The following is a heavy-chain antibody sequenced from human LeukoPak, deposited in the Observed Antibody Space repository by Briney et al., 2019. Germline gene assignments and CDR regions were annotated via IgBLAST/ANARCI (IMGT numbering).Heavy chain of an antibody. CDR3: AAGYSYGRPLDY. CDR1: GFTFSSYA. J-gene: IGHJ4*02. V-gene: IGHV3-30-3*01. Sequence: GRSLRLSCAGSGFTFSSYAMHWVRQAPGKGLEWVAVISYDGSNKYYADSVKGRFTISRDNSKNTLYLQMNSLRAEDTAVYYCAAGYSYGRPLDYWGQGTQVTVSS. CDR2: ISYDGSNK. D-gene: IGHD5-18*01.